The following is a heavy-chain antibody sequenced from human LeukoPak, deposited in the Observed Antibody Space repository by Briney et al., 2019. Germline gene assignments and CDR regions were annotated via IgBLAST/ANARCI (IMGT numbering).Heavy chain of an antibody. CDR1: GGSISSGGYS. J-gene: IGHJ4*02. D-gene: IGHD3-10*01. V-gene: IGHV4-30-2*01. CDR2: IYHSGST. Sequence: SETLSLTCAVSGGSISSGGYSWRWIRQPPGKGLEWIGYIYHSGSTYYNPSLKSRVTISVDRSKNQFSLKLSSVTAADTAVYYCARGGGELGEWVDYWGQGTLVTVSS. CDR3: ARGGGELGEWVDY.